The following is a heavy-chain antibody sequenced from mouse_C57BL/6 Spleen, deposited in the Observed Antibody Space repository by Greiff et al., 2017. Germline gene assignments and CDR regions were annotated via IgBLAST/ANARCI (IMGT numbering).Heavy chain of an antibody. CDR1: GYTFTSYW. Sequence: QVQLQQPGAELVKPGASVKMSCKASGYTFTSYWITWVKQRHGQGLEWIGDISPGSGSTNYNEKFTSKATLTVEASSSTVYMQLSILTSEDSAVYYCARANWDAFDYWGQRTTLTVAS. J-gene: IGHJ2*01. CDR2: ISPGSGST. D-gene: IGHD4-1*01. V-gene: IGHV1-55*01. CDR3: ARANWDAFDY.